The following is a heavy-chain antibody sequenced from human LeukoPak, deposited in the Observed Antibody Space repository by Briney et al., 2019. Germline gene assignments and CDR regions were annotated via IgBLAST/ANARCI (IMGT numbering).Heavy chain of an antibody. V-gene: IGHV4-39*01. CDR2: MYYTGST. CDR1: GGSISRSSYY. Sequence: PSETLSLTCNVSGGSISRSSYYWGWIRQPPGKGLEWIASMYYTGSTYYNPSLKSRVTISVDTSKNQFSLKLSSVTAADTAVYYCARDSSSDVYDYWGQGTLVTVSS. J-gene: IGHJ4*02. CDR3: ARDSSSDVYDY. D-gene: IGHD6-6*01.